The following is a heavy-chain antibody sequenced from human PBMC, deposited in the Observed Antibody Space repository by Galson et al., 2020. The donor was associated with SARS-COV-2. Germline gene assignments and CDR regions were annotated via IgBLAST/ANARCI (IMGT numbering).Heavy chain of an antibody. D-gene: IGHD4-4*01. V-gene: IGHV1-46*01. CDR1: GYSFTSYG. J-gene: IGHJ4*02. CDR2: INPSGGGT. Sequence: GESLKISCEASGYSFTSYGISWVRQAPGQGLEWMGIINPSGGGTTYAQKFQGRVTMTRDTSTSTVYMELSSLRSEDTAVYYCARDSQGGNDYNYLLFWGQGTLVTVSS. CDR3: ARDSQGGNDYNYLLF.